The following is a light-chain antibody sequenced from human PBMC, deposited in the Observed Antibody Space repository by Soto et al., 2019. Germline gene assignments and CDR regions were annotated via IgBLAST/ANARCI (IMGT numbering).Light chain of an antibody. CDR2: DAS. CDR3: QQYNDWPPLT. V-gene: IGKV3D-15*01. CDR1: QSLSNY. J-gene: IGKJ4*01. Sequence: EIVLAQSPPTLSLSPGERATPSCRASQSLSNYLAWYQQKPGQAPRLLIYDASNRATGIPARSSGSGSGTEFTLTISSLQSEDFAVYYCQQYNDWPPLTFGGGTKVDIK.